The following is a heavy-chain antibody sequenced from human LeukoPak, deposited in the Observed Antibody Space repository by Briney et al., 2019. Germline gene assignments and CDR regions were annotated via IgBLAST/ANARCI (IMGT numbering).Heavy chain of an antibody. CDR3: ARGVNFLIGYHFDY. D-gene: IGHD3-3*01. V-gene: IGHV3-48*03. Sequence: PGGSLRLSCAASGFTFSSYEMNWVRQAPGKGLEWVSYISSSGSTIYYADSVKGRFTISRDNAKNSLYLQMNSLRAEDTAVYYCARGVNFLIGYHFDYWGQGTLVTVSS. J-gene: IGHJ4*02. CDR1: GFTFSSYE. CDR2: ISSSGSTI.